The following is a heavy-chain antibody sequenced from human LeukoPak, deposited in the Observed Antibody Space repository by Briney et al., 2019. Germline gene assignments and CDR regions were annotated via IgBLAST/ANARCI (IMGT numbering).Heavy chain of an antibody. Sequence: SETLSLTCTVSGGSISTSTYYWGWIRQPPGKKLQWIGSIYTSGSTNYNPSLKSRVTISVDTSKNQFSLKLSSVTAADTAVYYCARDRGLYSSSPASFDPWGQGTLVTVSS. CDR2: IYTSGST. J-gene: IGHJ5*02. CDR3: ARDRGLYSSSPASFDP. D-gene: IGHD6-6*01. CDR1: GGSISTSTYY. V-gene: IGHV4-39*07.